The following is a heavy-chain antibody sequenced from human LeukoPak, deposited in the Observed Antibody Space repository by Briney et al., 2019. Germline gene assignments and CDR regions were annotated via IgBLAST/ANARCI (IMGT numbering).Heavy chain of an antibody. V-gene: IGHV3-20*04. CDR1: GFRFDDYG. J-gene: IGHJ4*02. D-gene: IGHD1-26*01. CDR2: ISWNAGST. CDR3: ARGSGSYSTYFDF. Sequence: GGSLTLSCAASGFRFDDYGMAWVRQVPGEGLEWVSGISWNAGSTGYVDSVKGRFTISRDNAKNSLYLQMNSLRGEDTALYYCARGSGSYSTYFDFWGQGTLVTVSS.